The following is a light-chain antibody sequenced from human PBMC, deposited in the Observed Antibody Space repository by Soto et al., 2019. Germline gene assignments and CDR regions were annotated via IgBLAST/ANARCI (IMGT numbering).Light chain of an antibody. J-gene: IGKJ1*01. CDR1: QSISSY. V-gene: IGKV1-39*01. Sequence: DIQMTQSPSFWSASVGDRVTITCRASQSISSYINWYQQKPGKAPNLLIYTASSLESGVPSRFSGSGSGTDFTLTITSLQPEDFATYFCQQSYSRPRTFGQGTKVDIK. CDR2: TAS. CDR3: QQSYSRPRT.